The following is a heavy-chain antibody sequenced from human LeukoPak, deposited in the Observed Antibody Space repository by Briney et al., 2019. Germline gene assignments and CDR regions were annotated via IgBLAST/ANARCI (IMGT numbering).Heavy chain of an antibody. D-gene: IGHD3-22*01. V-gene: IGHV3-21*01. J-gene: IGHJ4*02. CDR2: ISSSSSYI. CDR1: GFAFSSYS. Sequence: GGSLSLSCAASGFAFSSYSMNWVRQAPGKGLEWVSSISSSSSYIYYADSVKGRFTISRDNAKNSLYLQMNSLRAEDTAVYYCAREGAYDSSGGVNCWGQGTLVTVSS. CDR3: AREGAYDSSGGVNC.